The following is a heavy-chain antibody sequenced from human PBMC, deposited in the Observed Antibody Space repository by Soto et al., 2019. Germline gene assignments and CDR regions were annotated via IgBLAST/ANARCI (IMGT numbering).Heavy chain of an antibody. CDR3: ARGAYCGGDCYDL. J-gene: IGHJ4*02. Sequence: ASVKVSCKASGNTFTRYYMHWVRQAPGQGLEWMGMISPGGDRTTYAQKFQGRVTMTRDTSTSTVYMELSSLKSEDTAVYYCARGAYCGGDCYDLWGQGTLVTVSS. CDR2: ISPGGDRT. D-gene: IGHD2-21*01. V-gene: IGHV1-46*03. CDR1: GNTFTRYY.